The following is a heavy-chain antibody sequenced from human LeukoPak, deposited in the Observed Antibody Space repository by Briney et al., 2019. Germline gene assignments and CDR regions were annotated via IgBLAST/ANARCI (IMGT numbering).Heavy chain of an antibody. V-gene: IGHV4-39*01. CDR1: GGSISSSSHY. Sequence: PSETLSLTCTVSGGSISSSSHYWGWIRQPPGEGLEWIGTIYYSGTTYYNPSLKSRVTISLDTSKRQFSLRLSSVTAADTAVYFCVAMVRGGLSPSDYWGQGTLVTVSS. CDR2: IYYSGTT. J-gene: IGHJ4*02. CDR3: VAMVRGGLSPSDY. D-gene: IGHD3-10*01.